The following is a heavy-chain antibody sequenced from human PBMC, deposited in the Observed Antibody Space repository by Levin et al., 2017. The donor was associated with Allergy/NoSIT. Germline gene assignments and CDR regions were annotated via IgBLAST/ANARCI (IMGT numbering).Heavy chain of an antibody. CDR1: GDSVSSHSAA. J-gene: IGHJ2*01. D-gene: IGHD5-24*01. CDR2: TYYRSKWYN. CDR3: ARGWLQLYWYFDL. V-gene: IGHV6-1*01. Sequence: SCAISGDSVSSHSAAWNWIRQSPSRGLEWLGRTYYRSKWYNDYAVSVKSRITINPDTSKNQFSLQLNSVTPEDTAVYYWARGWLQLYWYFDLWGRGTLVTVSS.